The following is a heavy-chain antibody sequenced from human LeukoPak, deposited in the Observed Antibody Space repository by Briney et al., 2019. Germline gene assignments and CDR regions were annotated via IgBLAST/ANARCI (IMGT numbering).Heavy chain of an antibody. Sequence: GGSLRLSCAASGFTVTNNYMSWVRQAPGKGLEWVSAISGSGGSTYYADSVKGRFTISRDNSKNTLYLQMNSLRAEDTAVYYCARGYYYDSSGVPDAFDIWGQGTMVTVSS. CDR3: ARGYYYDSSGVPDAFDI. V-gene: IGHV3-23*01. CDR2: ISGSGGST. D-gene: IGHD3-22*01. CDR1: GFTVTNNY. J-gene: IGHJ3*02.